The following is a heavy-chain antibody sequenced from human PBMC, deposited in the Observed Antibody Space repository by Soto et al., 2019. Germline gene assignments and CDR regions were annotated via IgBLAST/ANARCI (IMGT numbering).Heavy chain of an antibody. J-gene: IGHJ2*01. Sequence: QVQLVQSGAEMKKPGASMKVSCKASGYTFTGYYLHWLRQAPGQRPEWMGWVNPYTGAPKYARKFLGRVTISRDTAINTIYMELTRRTYDDTAVYYAARDSIENGGIRCFWYFDHWGSATLVTVSA. D-gene: IGHD2-15*01. V-gene: IGHV1-2*02. CDR3: ARDSIENGGIRCFWYFDH. CDR2: VNPYTGAP. CDR1: GYTFTGYY.